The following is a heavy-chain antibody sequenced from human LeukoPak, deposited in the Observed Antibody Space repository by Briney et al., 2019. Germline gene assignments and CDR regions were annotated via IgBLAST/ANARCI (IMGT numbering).Heavy chain of an antibody. V-gene: IGHV4-39*01. Sequence: SETLSLTCTVSGGSISSSSYYWGWIRQPPGKGLEWIGSIYYSGSTYYNPSLKSRVTISVDTSKNQFSLKLSSVTAADTAVYYCARHQVGATWDLDYWGPGTLVTVSS. D-gene: IGHD1-26*01. CDR1: GGSISSSSYY. CDR2: IYYSGST. CDR3: ARHQVGATWDLDY. J-gene: IGHJ4*02.